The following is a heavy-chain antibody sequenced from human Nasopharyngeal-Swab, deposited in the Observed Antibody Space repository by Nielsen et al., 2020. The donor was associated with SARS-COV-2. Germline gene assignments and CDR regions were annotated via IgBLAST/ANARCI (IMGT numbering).Heavy chain of an antibody. CDR2: INHRGGT. CDR1: GGSFSDSP. D-gene: IGHD2-15*01. V-gene: IGHV4-34*01. CDR3: ARGPDQFHSFDP. Sequence: SETLSLTCAVYGGSFSDSPWSWLRLLPGKGLEWIGEINHRGGTAYRSSLKSRVSISVDTSKNQFSLELRSVTVADTAVYFCARGPDQFHSFDPWDQGRLVTVSS. J-gene: IGHJ5*02.